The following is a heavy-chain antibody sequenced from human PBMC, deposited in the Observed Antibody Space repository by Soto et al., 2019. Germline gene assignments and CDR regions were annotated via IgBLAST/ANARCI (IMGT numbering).Heavy chain of an antibody. V-gene: IGHV4-39*01. Sequence: PSETLSLTCIVSGESISSSSYYWGWIRQPPGKGLEWIGSIYYSGRTYYNPSFKSRVTISIDTSKNQFSLKLSSVTATDTAVYYCARQRTTVVTQAYFDHWHQGALVTVFS. D-gene: IGHD2-21*02. CDR3: ARQRTTVVTQAYFDH. J-gene: IGHJ4*02. CDR1: GESISSSSYY. CDR2: IYYSGRT.